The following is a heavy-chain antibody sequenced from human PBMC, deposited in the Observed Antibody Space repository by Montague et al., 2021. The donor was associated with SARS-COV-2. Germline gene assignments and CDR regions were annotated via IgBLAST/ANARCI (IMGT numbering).Heavy chain of an antibody. Sequence: SETLSLTCTVSGGSISSYYWSWIRQPPARGLEWIGYIYYSGSTDYYPSLNSRVTISVDTSKNQFSLKLSSVTAADTAVDYCARGSGWMGNAFDIWGQGTMVTVSS. V-gene: IGHV4-59*01. J-gene: IGHJ3*02. D-gene: IGHD6-19*01. CDR2: IYYSGST. CDR1: GGSISSYY. CDR3: ARGSGWMGNAFDI.